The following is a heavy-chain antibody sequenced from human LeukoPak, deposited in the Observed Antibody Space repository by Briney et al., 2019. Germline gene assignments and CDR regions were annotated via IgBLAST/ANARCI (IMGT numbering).Heavy chain of an antibody. CDR1: GGTFSSYA. J-gene: IGHJ4*02. V-gene: IGHV1-69*05. CDR3: ASNYDSSGYYFPY. D-gene: IGHD3-22*01. Sequence: SVKVSCKASGGTFSSYAISWVRQAPGQGLEWMGGIIPIFGTANYAQKFQGRVTITTDESTSTAYMELSSLRSEDTAVYYCASNYDSSGYYFPYWGQGTLVTVSS. CDR2: IIPIFGTA.